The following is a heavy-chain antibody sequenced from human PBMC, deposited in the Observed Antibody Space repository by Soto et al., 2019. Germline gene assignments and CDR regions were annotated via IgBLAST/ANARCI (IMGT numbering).Heavy chain of an antibody. CDR2: INHSGST. Sequence: SETLSLTCAVYGGSFSGYYWSWIRQPPGKGLEWTGEINHSGSTNFNPSLKSRVTISVHTSKNQFSRKLSSVTAADTAVYYCARNRKTETTNCFYPGGEEPLSTTSS. D-gene: IGHD1-7*01. CDR1: GGSFSGYY. CDR3: ARNRKTETTNCFYP. J-gene: IGHJ5*02. V-gene: IGHV4-34*01.